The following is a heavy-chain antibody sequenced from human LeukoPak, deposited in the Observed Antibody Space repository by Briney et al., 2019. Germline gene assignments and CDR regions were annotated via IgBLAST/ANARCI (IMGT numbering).Heavy chain of an antibody. V-gene: IGHV1-2*02. D-gene: IGHD7-27*01. CDR2: INGKRGDT. J-gene: IGHJ4*02. Sequence: ASVTVSCKASGFTFTDHYMHWVRQAPGQGLEWMGWINGKRGDTNYAQNFQDRVTMTRDTSTSTVYMELSRLTVDDTAVYYYARDHDWGVDYWGQGTLVTVSS. CDR3: ARDHDWGVDY. CDR1: GFTFTDHY.